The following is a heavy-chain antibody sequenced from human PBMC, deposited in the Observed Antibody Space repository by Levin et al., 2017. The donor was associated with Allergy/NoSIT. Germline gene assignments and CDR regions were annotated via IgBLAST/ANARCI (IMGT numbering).Heavy chain of an antibody. CDR1: GFTFTSSA. V-gene: IGHV1-58*02. D-gene: IGHD3-3*01. J-gene: IGHJ6*02. Sequence: SVKVSCKASGFTFTSSAMQWVRQARGQRLEWIGWIVVGSGNTNYAQKFQERVTITRDMSTSTAYMELSSLRSEDTAVYYCAADLDYDFWSGYYRGGYGMDVWGQGTTVTVSS. CDR3: AADLDYDFWSGYYRGGYGMDV. CDR2: IVVGSGNT.